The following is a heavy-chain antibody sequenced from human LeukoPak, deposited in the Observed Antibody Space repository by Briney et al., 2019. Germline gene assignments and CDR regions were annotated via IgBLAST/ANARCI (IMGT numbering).Heavy chain of an antibody. D-gene: IGHD2-2*01. CDR2: INHSGST. Sequence: PSETLSLTCAVYGGSFSGYYWSWIRQPPGKGLEWIGEINHSGSTNYNPSLKSRVTISVDTSKNQFSLKLSSVTAADTAVYYCARGLVVVPAAAPFFDYWGQGTLVTVSS. CDR3: ARGLVVVPAAAPFFDY. V-gene: IGHV4-34*01. CDR1: GGSFSGYY. J-gene: IGHJ4*02.